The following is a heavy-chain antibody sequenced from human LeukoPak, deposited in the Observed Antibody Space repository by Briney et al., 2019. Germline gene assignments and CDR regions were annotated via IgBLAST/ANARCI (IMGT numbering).Heavy chain of an antibody. V-gene: IGHV1-2*02. J-gene: IGHJ4*02. Sequence: ASVKVSCKASGYTFTGYYMHWVRQAPGQGLEWMGWINPNSGGTNYAQKFQGRVTMTRDTSISTAYMELSRLRSDDTAVYYCARDSHRALYHSGDYLFWGQGTLVTVSS. CDR2: INPNSGGT. D-gene: IGHD4-17*01. CDR1: GYTFTGYY. CDR3: ARDSHRALYHSGDYLF.